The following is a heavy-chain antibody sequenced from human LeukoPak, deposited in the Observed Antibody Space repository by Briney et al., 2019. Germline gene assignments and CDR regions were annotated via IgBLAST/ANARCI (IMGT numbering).Heavy chain of an antibody. CDR2: DGST. CDR3: AIYFVGGGGRGT. J-gene: IGHJ4*02. Sequence: PSETLSLTCAVYGGSFSDYYWSWIRQHPGKGLEWIGNDGSTSYNPSPKSRLTISVDTSKNQFSLKLSSVTAADTAIYYCAIYFVGGGGRGTWGQGTLVTVSS. V-gene: IGHV4-34*09. CDR1: GGSFSDYY. D-gene: IGHD2-21*01.